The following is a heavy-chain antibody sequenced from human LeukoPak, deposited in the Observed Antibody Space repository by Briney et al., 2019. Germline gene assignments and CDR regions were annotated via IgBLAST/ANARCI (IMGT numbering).Heavy chain of an antibody. Sequence: GASVKVSCKVSGYTLAELSMHWVRQAPGKGLEWMGGFDPEDGETIYAQKFQGRVTMTEDTSTDTAYMELSSLRSEDTAVYYCATLKSGYCTNGVCYTPLLLDIWGQGTMVTVSS. D-gene: IGHD2-8*01. CDR2: FDPEDGET. CDR1: GYTLAELS. CDR3: ATLKSGYCTNGVCYTPLLLDI. J-gene: IGHJ3*02. V-gene: IGHV1-24*01.